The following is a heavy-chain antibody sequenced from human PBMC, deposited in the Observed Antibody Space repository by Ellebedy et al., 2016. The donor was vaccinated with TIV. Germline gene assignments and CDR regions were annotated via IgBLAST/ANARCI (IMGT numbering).Heavy chain of an antibody. J-gene: IGHJ4*02. CDR2: IYYSGST. Sequence: ESLKISCTVSGGSISSYYWSWIRQPPGKGLEWIGYIYYSGSTNYNPSLKSRVTISVDTSKNQFSLKLSSVTAADTAVYYCAKYSSSWYHDYWGQGTLVTVSS. CDR1: GGSISSYY. CDR3: AKYSSSWYHDY. V-gene: IGHV4-59*01. D-gene: IGHD6-13*01.